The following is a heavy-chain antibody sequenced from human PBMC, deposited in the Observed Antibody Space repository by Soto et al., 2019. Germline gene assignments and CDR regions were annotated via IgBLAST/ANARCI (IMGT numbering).Heavy chain of an antibody. CDR3: ARWRSYGGTRSFDF. D-gene: IGHD3-16*01. CDR1: GFTFSDHF. V-gene: IGHV3-11*01. Sequence: QVQLVESGGGLVKPGGSLRLSCAASGFTFSDHFMSWIRQAPGKGLEWISYISSSASSIYYADSVKGRFTISRDNAKNSLCLQMNSLRAEDTAVYYCARWRSYGGTRSFDFWGQGTLVIVSS. CDR2: ISSSASSI. J-gene: IGHJ4*02.